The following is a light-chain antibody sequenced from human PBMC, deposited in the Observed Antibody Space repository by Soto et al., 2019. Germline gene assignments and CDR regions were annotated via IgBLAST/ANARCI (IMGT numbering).Light chain of an antibody. CDR1: SSDVGGYNY. CDR3: CSFAGSPYV. J-gene: IGLJ1*01. Sequence: QSVLTQPRSVSGSPGQSVAISCTGTSSDVGGYNYVSWFQHHPGKAPKLLIYDVTQRPAGVSDRFSGSKSGNTASLTISGLQAEDEADYCCCSFAGSPYVFGTGTKVTVL. CDR2: DVT. V-gene: IGLV2-11*01.